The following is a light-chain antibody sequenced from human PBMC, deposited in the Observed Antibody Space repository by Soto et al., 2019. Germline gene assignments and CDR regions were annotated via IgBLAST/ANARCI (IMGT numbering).Light chain of an antibody. CDR1: SSEVGGYNY. CDR2: DLN. CDR3: CSYTSSNTFV. J-gene: IGLJ1*01. V-gene: IGLV2-14*01. Sequence: QSVLTQPASVSGSPGQSITISCTGTSSEVGGYNYVSWYQQHPGKVPKMMIYDLNNRPSGVSNRFSGSKSGNTASLTISGLQAEDEADYYCCSYTSSNTFVFGTGTKVTVL.